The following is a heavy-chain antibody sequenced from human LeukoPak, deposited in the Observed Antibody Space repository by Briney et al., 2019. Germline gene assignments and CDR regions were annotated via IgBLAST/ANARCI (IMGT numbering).Heavy chain of an antibody. D-gene: IGHD5-12*01. CDR2: INPSGGST. V-gene: IGHV1-46*01. Sequence: ASVTVSCKASGYTFTSYYMHWVRQAPGQGLEWMGIINPSGGSTSYAQKFQGRVTMTRDMSTSTVYMELSSLRSEDTAVYYCARLRRGGQNWFDPWGQGTLVTVSS. J-gene: IGHJ5*02. CDR1: GYTFTSYY. CDR3: ARLRRGGQNWFDP.